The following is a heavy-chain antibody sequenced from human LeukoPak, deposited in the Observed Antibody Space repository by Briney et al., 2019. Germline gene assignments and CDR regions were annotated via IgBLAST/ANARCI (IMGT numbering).Heavy chain of an antibody. CDR1: GFTVSSDS. D-gene: IGHD4/OR15-4a*01. CDR3: ARRAGAYSHPYDY. CDR2: IYSGGST. Sequence: GSLRLSCTVSGFTVSSDSMSWVRQAPGKGLEWVSFIYSGGSTHYSDSVKGRFTISRDNSKNTLYLQMNSLRAEDTAVYYCARRAGAYSHPYDYWGQGTLVTVSS. J-gene: IGHJ4*02. V-gene: IGHV3-53*01.